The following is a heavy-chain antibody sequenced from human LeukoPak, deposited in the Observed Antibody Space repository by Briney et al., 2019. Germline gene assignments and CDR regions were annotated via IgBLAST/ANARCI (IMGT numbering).Heavy chain of an antibody. J-gene: IGHJ4*02. Sequence: GGSLRLSCAVSGFTFRSYWMHWVRQAPGKGLVWVSRINRDGSSTNHADSVKGRFTISRDNAKNTLYLQMNSLRAEDTAVYYCVRDDSSHFDYWGQGALVTVSS. V-gene: IGHV3-74*01. CDR2: INRDGSST. D-gene: IGHD6-13*01. CDR3: VRDDSSHFDY. CDR1: GFTFRSYW.